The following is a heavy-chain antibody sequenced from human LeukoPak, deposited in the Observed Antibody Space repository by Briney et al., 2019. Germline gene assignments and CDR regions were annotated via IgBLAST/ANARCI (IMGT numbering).Heavy chain of an antibody. CDR1: GFTFSRYW. D-gene: IGHD2-8*01. CDR3: AREARAPNG. CDR2: IKQDGSEK. Sequence: PGGSLRLSCAASGFTFSRYWMSWVRQAPGKGLEWVANIKQDGSEKYYVDSVKGRFTISRDNAKNSLYLQLNSLRAEDTAVYYCAREARAPNGWGQGTLVTVSS. J-gene: IGHJ4*02. V-gene: IGHV3-7*01.